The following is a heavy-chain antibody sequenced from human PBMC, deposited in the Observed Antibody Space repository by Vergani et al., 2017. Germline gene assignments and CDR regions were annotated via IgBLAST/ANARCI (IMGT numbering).Heavy chain of an antibody. CDR1: GFTLSNYD. J-gene: IGHJ4*02. V-gene: IGHV3-30*02. Sequence: QVKLGESGGGVVQRGGSLRLSCATSGFTLSNYDMQWIRQGPGKGLEFVAFIPFDGSNQYYADSVKGRFTLSRDFSKNTLYLQMNSLRTDDTATYYCAKHFRGWGIDYWGQGTQVIVSS. D-gene: IGHD3-16*01. CDR3: AKHFRGWGIDY. CDR2: IPFDGSNQ.